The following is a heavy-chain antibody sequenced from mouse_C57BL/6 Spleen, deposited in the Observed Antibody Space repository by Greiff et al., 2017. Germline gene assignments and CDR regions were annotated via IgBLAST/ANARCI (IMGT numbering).Heavy chain of an antibody. CDR3: ARGDYGNYDAMDY. D-gene: IGHD2-1*01. V-gene: IGHV1-7*01. Sequence: VKLVESGAELAKPGASVKLSCKASGYTFTSYWMHWVKQRPGQGLEWIGYINPSSGYTKYNQKFKDKATLTADKSSSTAYMQLSSLTYEDSAVYYCARGDYGNYDAMDYWGQGTSVTVSS. CDR1: GYTFTSYW. CDR2: INPSSGYT. J-gene: IGHJ4*01.